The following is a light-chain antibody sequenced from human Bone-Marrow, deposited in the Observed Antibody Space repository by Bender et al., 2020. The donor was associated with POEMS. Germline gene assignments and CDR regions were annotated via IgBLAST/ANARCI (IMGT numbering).Light chain of an antibody. V-gene: IGLV1-36*01. CDR1: SSNIGNHG. CDR2: YDD. Sequence: QSVVTQPPSLSEAPRQRVTISCSGSSSNIGNHGVNWYQQLPGEAPKLLIYYDDLLTPGVSDRFSASKSGTSACLAISELQSEDEAVYDWSGRDESRSGWVFGGGTKLT. CDR3: SGRDESRSGWV. J-gene: IGLJ3*02.